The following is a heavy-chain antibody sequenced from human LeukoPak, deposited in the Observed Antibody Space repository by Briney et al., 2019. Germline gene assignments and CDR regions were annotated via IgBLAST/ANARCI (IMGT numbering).Heavy chain of an antibody. CDR3: AKSRGDHLFDY. CDR1: GFTFSTYA. V-gene: IGHV3-23*01. D-gene: IGHD6-25*01. J-gene: IGHJ4*02. CDR2: ISRSGDST. Sequence: GESLRLSCAASGFTFSTYAMNWVRQAPGKGLEWVSTISRSGDSTYYADSVKGRFTISRDNSKNTLYLQMNSLRAEDTAVYYCAKSRGDHLFDYWGQGTLVTVSS.